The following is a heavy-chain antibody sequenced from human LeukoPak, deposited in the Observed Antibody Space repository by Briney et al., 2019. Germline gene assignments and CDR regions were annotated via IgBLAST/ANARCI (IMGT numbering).Heavy chain of an antibody. D-gene: IGHD3-3*01. CDR3: ARPGFWSGYYPFGY. CDR1: GFTFSSYS. V-gene: IGHV3-48*01. CDR2: ISSSSSTI. Sequence: GGSLRLSCAASGFTFSSYSMNWVRQAPGKGLEWVSYISSSSSTIYYADPVKGRFTISRDNAKNSLYLQMNSLRAEDTAVYYCARPGFWSGYYPFGYWGQGTLVTVSS. J-gene: IGHJ4*02.